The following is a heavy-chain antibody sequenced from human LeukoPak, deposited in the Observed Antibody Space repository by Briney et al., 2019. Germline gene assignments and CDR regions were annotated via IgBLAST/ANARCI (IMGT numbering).Heavy chain of an antibody. J-gene: IGHJ3*02. CDR3: ARLESELDAFDI. CDR2: IYYSGST. Sequence: ASETLSLTCTVSGGSISSYYWSWIRQPPGKGLEWIGYIYYSGSTNYNPSLKSRVTISVDTSKNQFSLKLSSVTAADTAVYYCARLESELDAFDIWGQGTMVTVSS. D-gene: IGHD1-26*01. V-gene: IGHV4-59*08. CDR1: GGSISSYY.